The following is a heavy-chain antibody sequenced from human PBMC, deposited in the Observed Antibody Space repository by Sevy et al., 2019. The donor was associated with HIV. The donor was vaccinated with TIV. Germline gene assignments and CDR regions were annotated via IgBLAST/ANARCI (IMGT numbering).Heavy chain of an antibody. CDR2: IWYDGSKK. V-gene: IGHV3-33*01. J-gene: IGHJ4*02. CDR1: GFTFSRYC. D-gene: IGHD3-10*01. Sequence: GGSLRLSCVASGFTFSRYCMHWVRQTPGKGLEWVAVIWYDGSKKYYADSVKGRFTISRDNSKNALYLQMNSLRAEDTDVYYCARDNLPPVMVTMVRGALSYYFDYWGQGTLVTVSS. CDR3: ARDNLPPVMVTMVRGALSYYFDY.